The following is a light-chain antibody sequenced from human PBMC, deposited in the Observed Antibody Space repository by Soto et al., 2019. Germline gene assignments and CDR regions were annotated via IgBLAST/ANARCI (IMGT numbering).Light chain of an antibody. CDR3: QTWGTGFQV. CDR2: LKSDGPY. V-gene: IGLV4-69*01. J-gene: IGLJ3*02. Sequence: QSVLTQSPSASASLGASVKLTCTLSSGHSTYAIAWHQHQAEKGPRYLMNLKSDGPYTKGDGIPDRFSGSSSGAERYLTISSLQSEDEADYYCQTWGTGFQVFGGGTKLTVL. CDR1: SGHSTYA.